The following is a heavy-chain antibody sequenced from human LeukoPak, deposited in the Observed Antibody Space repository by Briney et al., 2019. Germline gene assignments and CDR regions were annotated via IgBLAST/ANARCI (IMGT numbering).Heavy chain of an antibody. D-gene: IGHD2-8*01. Sequence: KASETLSLTCTVSGGSISSYYWSWIRQPAGKGLEWIGNINNRGNTKYNPTLKSRVTISADTSKNQVSLKLSSVTAADTALYYCARVMLFAMVVDRFDPWGQGTLVTVSS. V-gene: IGHV4-59*01. CDR3: ARVMLFAMVVDRFDP. J-gene: IGHJ5*02. CDR1: GGSISSYY. CDR2: INNRGNT.